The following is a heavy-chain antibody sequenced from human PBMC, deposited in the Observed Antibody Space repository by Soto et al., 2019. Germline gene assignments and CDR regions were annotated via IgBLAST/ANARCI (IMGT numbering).Heavy chain of an antibody. V-gene: IGHV3-33*01. Sequence: SDSVQGRFTISRDNSMDTLYLQMTSLRPEDTAIYYCASEKGVTSLDYWGQGTLVTVSS. J-gene: IGHJ4*02. D-gene: IGHD2-2*01. CDR3: ASEKGVTSLDY.